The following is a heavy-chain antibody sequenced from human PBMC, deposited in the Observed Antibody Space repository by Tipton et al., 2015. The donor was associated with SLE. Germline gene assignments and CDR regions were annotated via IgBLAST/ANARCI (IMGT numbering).Heavy chain of an antibody. V-gene: IGHV3-15*01. CDR3: AADLRLDYLWGSYRGDALDI. CDR1: GFTFSTAW. J-gene: IGHJ3*02. Sequence: SLRLSCKVSGFTFSTAWMSWVRQRPGKGLEWVGRIKIKSDGRTTQYGEAIKGRFIIARDDPKNTLFLEMSSVKVEDTAVYYCAADLRLDYLWGSYRGDALDIWGQGTMVTVSS. D-gene: IGHD3-16*02. CDR2: IKIKSDGRTT.